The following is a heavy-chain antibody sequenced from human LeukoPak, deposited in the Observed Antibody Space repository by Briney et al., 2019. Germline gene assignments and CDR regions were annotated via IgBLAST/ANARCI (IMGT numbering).Heavy chain of an antibody. V-gene: IGHV1-46*01. Sequence: SVRLSCKASGYTFTGYYMHWVRQAPGQGLEWMGIINPSGGSTSYAQKFQGRVTVTRDTSTSTVYMELSSLRSEDTAMYYCAREGEIGYALSDYWGQGTLGTVSS. CDR1: GYTFTGYY. J-gene: IGHJ4*02. D-gene: IGHD5-12*01. CDR2: INPSGGST. CDR3: AREGEIGYALSDY.